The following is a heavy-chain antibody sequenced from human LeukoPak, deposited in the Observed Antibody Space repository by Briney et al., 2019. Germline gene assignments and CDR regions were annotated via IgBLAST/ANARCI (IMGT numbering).Heavy chain of an antibody. D-gene: IGHD6-19*01. CDR1: GYRFTSYW. CDR2: IYPGDFDI. J-gene: IGHJ4*02. CDR3: ARREDSAWIFDY. Sequence: GESLKISCKGSGYRFTSYWIGWVRQMPGKGLEWMGIIYPGDFDIRYNPSFQGQVTISADRSISTAYLQWSSLKASDNAMYYCARREDSAWIFDYWGQGTLVTVSS. V-gene: IGHV5-51*01.